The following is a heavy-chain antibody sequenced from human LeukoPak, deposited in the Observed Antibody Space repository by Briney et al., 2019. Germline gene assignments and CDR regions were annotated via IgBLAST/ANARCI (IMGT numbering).Heavy chain of an antibody. J-gene: IGHJ4*02. D-gene: IGHD2-8*01. Sequence: SETLSLTCTVSGGSISSSSYYWGWVRQPPGKGLEWIGSIYYSGSTYYNPSLKSRVTISVDTSKNQFSPKLSSVTAADTAVYYCARTLKDLMVYSDYWGQGTLVTVSS. CDR1: GGSISSSSYY. CDR3: ARTLKDLMVYSDY. V-gene: IGHV4-39*01. CDR2: IYYSGST.